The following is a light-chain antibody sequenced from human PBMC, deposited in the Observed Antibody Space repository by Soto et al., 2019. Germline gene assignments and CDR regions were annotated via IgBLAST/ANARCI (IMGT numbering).Light chain of an antibody. Sequence: DIQMTQSPSSLSASVGDRVTITCRASQSISSNLNWYQQKPGKAPKLLIYAASNLQSGVPSTFSGSGSGTDFTLTISSLQPEDFATYYCQQSHSIPWKFGQGTKADIK. CDR1: QSISSN. CDR3: QQSHSIPWK. CDR2: AAS. V-gene: IGKV1-39*01. J-gene: IGKJ1*01.